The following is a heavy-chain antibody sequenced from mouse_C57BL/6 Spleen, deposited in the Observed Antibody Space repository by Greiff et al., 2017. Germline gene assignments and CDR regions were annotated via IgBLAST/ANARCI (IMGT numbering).Heavy chain of an antibody. CDR2: IDPSDSET. J-gene: IGHJ4*01. CDR3: ARGSNYDYAMDY. V-gene: IGHV1-52*01. Sequence: VQLQQPGAELVRPGSSVKLSCKASGYTFTSYWMHWVKQRPIQGLEWIGNIDPSDSETHYNQKFKDKATLTVDKSSSTAYMQLSSLTSEDSAVYYCARGSNYDYAMDYWGQGTSVTVSS. CDR1: GYTFTSYW. D-gene: IGHD2-5*01.